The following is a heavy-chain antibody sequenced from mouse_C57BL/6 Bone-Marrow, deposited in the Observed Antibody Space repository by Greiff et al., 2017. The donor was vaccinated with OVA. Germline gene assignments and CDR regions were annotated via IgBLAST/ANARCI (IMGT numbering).Heavy chain of an antibody. CDR2: IYPGSGCT. CDR1: GFTFTSYW. CDR3: ARLGGNYFWFAY. V-gene: IGHV1-55*01. D-gene: IGHD2-1*01. J-gene: IGHJ3*01. Sequence: VQLQQPGAELVKPGASVKLSCKASGFTFTSYWITWVKQRPGQGLEWIGDIYPGSGCTYYNEKYTSKTTLTEDTTTSAAYMQLSCLTSEDTAVYYCARLGGNYFWFAYWGQVALVTVSA.